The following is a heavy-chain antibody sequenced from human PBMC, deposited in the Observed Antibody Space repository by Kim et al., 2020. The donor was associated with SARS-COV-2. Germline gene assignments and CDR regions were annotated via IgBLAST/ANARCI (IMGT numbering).Heavy chain of an antibody. V-gene: IGHV6-1*01. CDR2: TYYRSKWYN. Sequence: SQTLSLTCAISGDSVSSNSAAWNWIRQSPSRGLGWLGRTYYRSKWYNDYAVSVQSRITINPDTSKNQFSLQLNSVTPEDTAVYYCARDPARATAATEDAFDIWGQGTMVTVSS. J-gene: IGHJ3*02. CDR3: ARDPARATAATEDAFDI. CDR1: GDSVSSNSAA. D-gene: IGHD6-13*01.